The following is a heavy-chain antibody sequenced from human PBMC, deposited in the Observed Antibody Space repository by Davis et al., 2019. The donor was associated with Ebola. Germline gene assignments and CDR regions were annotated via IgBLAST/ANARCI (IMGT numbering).Heavy chain of an antibody. Sequence: PGGSLRLSCAASGFTFSSYGMHWVRQAPGKGLEWVAVIWYDGSNKYYADSVKGRFTISRDNSKNTLYLQMNSLRAEDTAVYYCARDPSITIFGVLPANLYYYYGMDVWGQGTTVTVSS. CDR2: IWYDGSNK. V-gene: IGHV3-33*01. CDR3: ARDPSITIFGVLPANLYYYYGMDV. J-gene: IGHJ6*02. CDR1: GFTFSSYG. D-gene: IGHD3-3*01.